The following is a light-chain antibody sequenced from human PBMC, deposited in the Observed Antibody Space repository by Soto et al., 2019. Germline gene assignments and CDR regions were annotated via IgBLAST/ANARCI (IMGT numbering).Light chain of an antibody. CDR2: EVS. CDR3: SSYTSSSTYV. J-gene: IGLJ1*01. CDR1: SSDVGGYNY. Sequence: QSALTQPAPVSGSPRQSITISCTGTSSDVGGYNYGSWYQQHPGKAPKLMIYEVSNRPSGVSNRFSGSKSDNTASLTISGLQAEDEADYYCSSYTSSSTYVFGTGTKVTGL. V-gene: IGLV2-14*01.